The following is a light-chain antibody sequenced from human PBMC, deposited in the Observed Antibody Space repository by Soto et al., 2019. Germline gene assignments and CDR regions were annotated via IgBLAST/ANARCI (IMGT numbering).Light chain of an antibody. Sequence: EIVMTQSPTILSVSPGERATLSCRASQSVSSYLAWYQQKPGQAPRLLIYDASNRATGIPARFSGSGSGTDFTLTISSLEPEDFAVYYCQQRSNWPRTFGQGTKVDI. CDR3: QQRSNWPRT. J-gene: IGKJ1*01. CDR2: DAS. V-gene: IGKV3-11*01. CDR1: QSVSSY.